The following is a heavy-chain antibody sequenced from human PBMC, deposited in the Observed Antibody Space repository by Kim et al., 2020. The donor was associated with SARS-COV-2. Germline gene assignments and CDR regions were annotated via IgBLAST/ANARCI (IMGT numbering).Heavy chain of an antibody. CDR2: INHSGST. CDR3: ARGRKGPNYDFWSGYLYGMDV. J-gene: IGHJ6*02. V-gene: IGHV4-34*01. Sequence: SETLSLTCAVYGGSFSGYYWSWIRQPPGKGLEWIGEINHSGSTNYNPSLKSRVTISVDTSKNQFSLKLSSVTAADTAVYYCARGRKGPNYDFWSGYLYGMDVWGQGTTVTVSS. D-gene: IGHD3-3*01. CDR1: GGSFSGYY.